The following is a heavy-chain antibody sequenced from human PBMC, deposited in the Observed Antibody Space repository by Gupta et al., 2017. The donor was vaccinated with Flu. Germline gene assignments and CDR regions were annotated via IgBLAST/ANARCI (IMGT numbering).Heavy chain of an antibody. J-gene: IGHJ4*02. CDR3: AKDPAPLVGASDY. D-gene: IGHD1-26*01. CDR2: ISGSGATT. V-gene: IGHV3-23*01. CDR1: A. Sequence: ALTWVRQAPGRGLEWVSTISGSGATTYYADSVKGRFTISRDNSKNTLYLQMNSLRAEDTALYYCAKDPAPLVGASDYWGQGTLVTVSS.